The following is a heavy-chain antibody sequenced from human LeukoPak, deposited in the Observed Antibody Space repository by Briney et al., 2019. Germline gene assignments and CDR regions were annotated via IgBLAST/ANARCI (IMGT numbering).Heavy chain of an antibody. CDR2: IYSDGST. CDR3: ARVWELSYDH. V-gene: IGHV3-53*01. Sequence: PGGSLRLSCAASGFSVSTDHMSWVRQAPGKGLEWVSVIYSDGSTYYADTVKGRFTISRDNSKNTVDLLVNSPRAEDTAMYYCARVWELSYDHWGQGTLVTVSS. D-gene: IGHD3-10*01. J-gene: IGHJ4*02. CDR1: GFSVSTDH.